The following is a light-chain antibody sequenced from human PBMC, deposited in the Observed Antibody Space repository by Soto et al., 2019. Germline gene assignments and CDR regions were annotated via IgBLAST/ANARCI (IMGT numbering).Light chain of an antibody. CDR2: EVS. J-gene: IGLJ2*01. Sequence: QSALTQPASVSGSPGQSITISCTGTSSDVGDYKFVPWYQQHPGKAPKLMVYEVSNRPSGVSNRFSGSKSGNTASLTISGLQAEDEAYYYCSSYTTSNTLVVFGGGTKLTVL. CDR3: SSYTTSNTLVV. CDR1: SSDVGDYKF. V-gene: IGLV2-14*01.